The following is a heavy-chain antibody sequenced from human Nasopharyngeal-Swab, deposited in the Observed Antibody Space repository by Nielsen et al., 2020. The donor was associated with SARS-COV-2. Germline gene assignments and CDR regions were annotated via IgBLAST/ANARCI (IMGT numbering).Heavy chain of an antibody. Sequence: WGRQAPGQRLEWMGWINAGNGNTKYSQKFQGRVTITRDTSASTVYMELSSLRSVDTAVYYCERGSSDHWGQGTLVTVSS. J-gene: IGHJ4*02. CDR2: INAGNGNT. V-gene: IGHV1-3*01. CDR3: ERGSSDH. D-gene: IGHD6-6*01.